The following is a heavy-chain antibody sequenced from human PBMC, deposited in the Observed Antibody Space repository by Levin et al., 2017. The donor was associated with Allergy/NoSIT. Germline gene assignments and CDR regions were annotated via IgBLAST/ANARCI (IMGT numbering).Heavy chain of an antibody. CDR1: GYTFISYG. D-gene: IGHD6-13*01. Sequence: ASVKVSCKASGYTFISYGISWVRQAPGQGLEWMGWISAYNGNTDYAQKLQGRVTMTTVTSTSIAYMELRSLRSDDTAMYYCARVGGAAAASEVETVYWGQGTLVTVSS. CDR3: ARVGGAAAASEVETVY. J-gene: IGHJ4*02. CDR2: ISAYNGNT. V-gene: IGHV1-18*01.